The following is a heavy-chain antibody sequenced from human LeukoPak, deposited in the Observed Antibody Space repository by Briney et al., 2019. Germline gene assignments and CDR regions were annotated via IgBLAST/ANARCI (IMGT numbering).Heavy chain of an antibody. V-gene: IGHV1-69*04. Sequence: GSSVKVSCKASGGTFSSYAISWVRPAPGQGLEWMGRIIPIFGIANYAQKFQGRVTITADKSTSTAYMELSSLRSEDTAVYYCATRGYPGEHYGMDVWGQGTTVTVSS. D-gene: IGHD7-27*01. J-gene: IGHJ6*02. CDR2: IIPIFGIA. CDR3: ATRGYPGEHYGMDV. CDR1: GGTFSSYA.